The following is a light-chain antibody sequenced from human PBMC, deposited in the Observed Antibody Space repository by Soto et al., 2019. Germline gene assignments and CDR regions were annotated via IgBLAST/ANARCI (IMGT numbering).Light chain of an antibody. Sequence: QSVLTQPPSVSGAPGQRVTISCTRSSSNIGAGYGVYWYQQLPGTAPKLVIYGNIHRPSGVPDRFSGSKSGTSASLAITGLQAEDEADYYCQSYDSSLRAWVFGGGTKLTVL. CDR2: GNI. V-gene: IGLV1-40*01. CDR3: QSYDSSLRAWV. J-gene: IGLJ3*02. CDR1: SSNIGAGYG.